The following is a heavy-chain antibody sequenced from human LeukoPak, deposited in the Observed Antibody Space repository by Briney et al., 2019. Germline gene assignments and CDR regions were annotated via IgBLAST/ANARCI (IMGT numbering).Heavy chain of an antibody. Sequence: PSETLSLTCTVSGGSISSYYWSWNRQPPGKGLEWIGYIYYSGSTNYNPSLKSRVTISVDTSKNQFSLKLSSVTAADTAVYYCARGPYSGYTLRPLDYWGQGTLVTVSS. CDR3: ARGPYSGYTLRPLDY. V-gene: IGHV4-59*01. CDR2: IYYSGST. J-gene: IGHJ4*02. CDR1: GGSISSYY. D-gene: IGHD5-12*01.